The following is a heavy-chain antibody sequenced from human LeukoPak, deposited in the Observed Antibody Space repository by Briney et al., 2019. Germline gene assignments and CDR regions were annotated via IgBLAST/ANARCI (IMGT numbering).Heavy chain of an antibody. D-gene: IGHD4-23*01. CDR2: IWYDGTNK. CDR3: ARDQVVTLDWYFAL. V-gene: IGHV3-33*01. J-gene: IGHJ2*01. Sequence: GGSLRLSCAASGFTFSSFGMHWVRQAPGKGLEWVAVIWYDGTNKFYADSVKGRFTISRDNSKNTLYLQMNSLRAEDTAVYYCARDQVVTLDWYFALWGHGTLVTVSS. CDR1: GFTFSSFG.